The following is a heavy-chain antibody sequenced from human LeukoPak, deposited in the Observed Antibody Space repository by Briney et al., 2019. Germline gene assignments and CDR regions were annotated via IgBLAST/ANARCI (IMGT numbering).Heavy chain of an antibody. CDR1: GGSLRGQH. V-gene: IGHV4-59*11. J-gene: IGHJ5*02. CDR3: ARDGGARSFTNGLNWFDP. Sequence: SETLSLTCLVSGGSLRGQHWNWFRQPPGKGLEWIGYIFSSGNTNSNPSLRSRLTLSLDASKNQFSLKLKSVTAADTAVYYCARDGGARSFTNGLNWFDPWGQGILVTVSS. D-gene: IGHD2-8*01. CDR2: IFSSGNT.